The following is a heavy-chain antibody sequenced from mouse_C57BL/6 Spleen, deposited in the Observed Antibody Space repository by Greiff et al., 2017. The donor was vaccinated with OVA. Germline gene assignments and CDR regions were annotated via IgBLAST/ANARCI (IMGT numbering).Heavy chain of an antibody. CDR1: GFSLTSYG. CDR2: IWSGGST. J-gene: IGHJ3*01. V-gene: IGHV2-2*01. D-gene: IGHD1-1*01. CDR3: ARSSYYGSSYSFAY. Sequence: QVHVKQSGPGLVQPSQSLSITCTVSGFSLTSYGVHWVRQSPGKGLEWLGVIWSGGSTDYNAAFISRLSISKDKSKSQVFFKMNSLQADDTAIYYCARSSYYGSSYSFAYWGQGTLVTVSA.